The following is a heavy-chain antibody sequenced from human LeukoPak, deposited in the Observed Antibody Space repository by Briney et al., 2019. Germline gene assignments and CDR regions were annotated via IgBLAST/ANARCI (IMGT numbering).Heavy chain of an antibody. J-gene: IGHJ4*02. V-gene: IGHV3-66*01. D-gene: IGHD2-8*02. CDR3: ARAWSG. CDR2: IYSGGST. Sequence: PGGSLRLSCAVSGITLSNYGMSWVRQAPGKGLEWVSVIYSGGSTYYADSVKGRFTISRDNSKNTLYLQMNSLRAEDTAVYYCARAWSGWGQGTLVTVSS. CDR1: GITLSNYG.